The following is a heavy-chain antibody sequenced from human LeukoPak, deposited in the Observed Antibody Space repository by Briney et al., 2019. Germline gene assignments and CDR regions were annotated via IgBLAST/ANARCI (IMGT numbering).Heavy chain of an antibody. J-gene: IGHJ4*02. CDR2: IWHDGSNK. CDR1: GFAFTSSG. D-gene: IGHD3-10*01. CDR3: AKDVHTILVRGVIMYY. V-gene: IGHV3-30*02. Sequence: PGGSLRLSCAASGFAFTSSGMHWVRQTPGKGLEGVTFIWHDGSNKYYAESVKGRFTVSRDNSKNTLYLQMNSLRAEDTAVYYCAKDVHTILVRGVIMYYWGQGTLVTVSS.